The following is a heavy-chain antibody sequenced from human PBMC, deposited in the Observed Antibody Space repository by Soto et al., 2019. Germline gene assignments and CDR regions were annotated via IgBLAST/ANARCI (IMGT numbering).Heavy chain of an antibody. CDR2: IYHSGST. V-gene: IGHV4-30-2*01. Sequence: SETLSLTCAVSGGSISSGGYSWSWIRQPPGKGLEWIGYIYHSGSTYYNPALKSRVTMSIDTYTNQFSLKMNSVTAADTAVYYCARGRQYLGTGYWGQGTLVTVSS. J-gene: IGHJ4*02. CDR3: ARGRQYLGTGY. D-gene: IGHD3-16*01. CDR1: GGSISSGGYS.